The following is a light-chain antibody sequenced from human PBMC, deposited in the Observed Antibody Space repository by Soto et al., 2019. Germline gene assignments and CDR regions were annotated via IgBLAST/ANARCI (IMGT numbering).Light chain of an antibody. CDR3: QQYEDLPLT. CDR1: QSIFNY. CDR2: DAS. Sequence: DVQLTQSPSPLSASVGDRVAITCQASQSIFNYLNWFQHRPGTAPQLLISDASHLEPGVPSRFSGQRSGTDFTLIITNLQPEDFATYYCQQYEDLPLTFGGGTRVEV. V-gene: IGKV1-33*01. J-gene: IGKJ4*01.